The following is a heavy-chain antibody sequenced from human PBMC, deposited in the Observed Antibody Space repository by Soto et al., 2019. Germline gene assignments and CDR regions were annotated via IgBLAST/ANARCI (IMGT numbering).Heavy chain of an antibody. V-gene: IGHV3-21*01. D-gene: IGHD3-3*01. CDR1: GFTFSSYS. Sequence: PGGSLRLSRAASGFTFSSYSMNWVRQAPGKGLEWVSSISSSSSYIYYADSVKGRFTISRDNAKNSLYLQMNSLRAEDTAVYYCARVSDDFWSGYHREHYYYYYGMDVWGQGTTVTVSS. J-gene: IGHJ6*02. CDR3: ARVSDDFWSGYHREHYYYYYGMDV. CDR2: ISSSSSYI.